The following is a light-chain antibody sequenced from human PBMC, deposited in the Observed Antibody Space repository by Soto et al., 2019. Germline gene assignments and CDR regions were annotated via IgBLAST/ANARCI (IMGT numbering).Light chain of an antibody. Sequence: DIQMTQSPSSLSASVGDSVTITCRASQNIKTYLNWYQQKPGNAPNLLIYAASSLHSGVPSRFSGSGSGTDFTLTISSLQPEDFATYYCQQSFSSPPWTFGQGTKVEIK. CDR1: QNIKTY. CDR2: AAS. CDR3: QQSFSSPPWT. J-gene: IGKJ1*01. V-gene: IGKV1-39*01.